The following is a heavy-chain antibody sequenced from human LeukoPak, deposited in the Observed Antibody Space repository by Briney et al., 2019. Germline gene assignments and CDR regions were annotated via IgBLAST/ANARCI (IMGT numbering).Heavy chain of an antibody. CDR3: ASLLWFGELKSDAFDI. CDR2: MNPNSGNT. V-gene: IGHV1-8*01. D-gene: IGHD3-10*01. CDR1: GYTFTSYD. J-gene: IGHJ3*02. Sequence: ASVTVSCKASGYTFTSYDINWVRQATGQGLEWMGWMNPNSGNTGYAQKFQGRVTMTRNTSISTAYMELSSLRSEDTAVYYCASLLWFGELKSDAFDIWSQGTMVTVSS.